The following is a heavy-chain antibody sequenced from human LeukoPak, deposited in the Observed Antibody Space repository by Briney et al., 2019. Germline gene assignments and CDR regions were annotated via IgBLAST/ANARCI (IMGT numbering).Heavy chain of an antibody. CDR1: GGTFSSYP. D-gene: IGHD3-3*01. Sequence: SVKVSCKASGGTFSSYPISWVRQAPGQGLEWMGRLILIFGTANYAQKFQGRVTITTDESTSTAYMELSSLRSEDTAVYYCARVSRFYYYMDVWGKGTTVTVSS. V-gene: IGHV1-69*05. CDR3: ARVSRFYYYMDV. CDR2: LILIFGTA. J-gene: IGHJ6*03.